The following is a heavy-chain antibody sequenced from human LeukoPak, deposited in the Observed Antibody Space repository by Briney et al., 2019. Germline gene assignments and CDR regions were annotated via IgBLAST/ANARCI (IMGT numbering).Heavy chain of an antibody. Sequence: GGSLRLSCAASGFTFSSYTMHWIRQAPGKGLEWVSSISGSNSYIFYADSVEGRFTVSRDNAKDSLYLQMNSLRAEDTAVYYCARALTALTYEGYWGQGTLVTVSS. CDR1: GFTFSSYT. D-gene: IGHD3-3*01. J-gene: IGHJ4*02. CDR3: ARALTALTYEGY. CDR2: ISGSNSYI. V-gene: IGHV3-21*01.